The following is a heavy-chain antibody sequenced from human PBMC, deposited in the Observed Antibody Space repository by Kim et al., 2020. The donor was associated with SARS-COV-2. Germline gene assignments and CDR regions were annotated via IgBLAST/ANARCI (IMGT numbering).Heavy chain of an antibody. V-gene: IGHV3-74*01. CDR1: GFTFSSYW. D-gene: IGHD6-19*01. CDR2: INSDGSTI. CDR3: SRRAYSSGWWYFDY. Sequence: GGSLRLSCAASGFTFSSYWMHLVRQAPGKGLVWVSRINSDGSTISYADSVKGRFTISRDNAKNTLYLQMNSLRAEDTAVYYCSRRAYSSGWWYFDYWGQG. J-gene: IGHJ4*02.